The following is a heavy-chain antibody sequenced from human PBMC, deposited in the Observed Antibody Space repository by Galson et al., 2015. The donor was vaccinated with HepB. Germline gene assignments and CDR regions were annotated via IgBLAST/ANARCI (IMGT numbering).Heavy chain of an antibody. CDR1: GFTFSSYA. CDR3: AKDGTITPPNVITRWPFDY. CDR2: ISGSGGST. V-gene: IGHV3-23*01. Sequence: SLRLSCAASGFTFSSYAMSWVRQAPGKGLEWVPAISGSGGSTYYADSVKGRFTISRDNSKNTLYLQMNSLRAEDTAVYYCAKDGTITPPNVITRWPFDYWGQGTLVTVSS. J-gene: IGHJ4*02. D-gene: IGHD1-1*01.